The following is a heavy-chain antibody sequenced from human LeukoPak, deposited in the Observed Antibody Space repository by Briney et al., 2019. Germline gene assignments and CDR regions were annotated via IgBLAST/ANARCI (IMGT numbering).Heavy chain of an antibody. V-gene: IGHV3-11*01. D-gene: IGHD6-19*01. Sequence: GGSLRLSCAASGFTFSDYYMSWLRQAPGKGLEWISYISSNGRTIYYADSVKGRFTISRDNARKSVYLQMNSLRAEGTAIYYCARTQQWLVLGFDPWGQGTLVTVSS. CDR1: GFTFSDYY. CDR2: ISSNGRTI. CDR3: ARTQQWLVLGFDP. J-gene: IGHJ5*02.